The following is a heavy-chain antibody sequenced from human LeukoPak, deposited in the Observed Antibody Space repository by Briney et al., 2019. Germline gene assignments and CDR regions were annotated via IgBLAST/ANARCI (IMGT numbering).Heavy chain of an antibody. CDR1: GASISSTSYY. D-gene: IGHD2/OR15-2a*01. CDR2: TYYRGTT. Sequence: SDTLSLTCTVSGASISSTSYYWGWIRQPPGKGLEWIGSTYYRGTTYYNPSLKSRVTISVDTSKNQFSLKLSSVTAADTAVYYCASLEYWDNAFDIWGQGTMVTVSS. J-gene: IGHJ3*02. CDR3: ASLEYWDNAFDI. V-gene: IGHV4-39*01.